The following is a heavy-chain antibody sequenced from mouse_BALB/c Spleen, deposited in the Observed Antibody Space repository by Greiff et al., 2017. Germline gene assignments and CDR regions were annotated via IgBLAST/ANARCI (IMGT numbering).Heavy chain of an antibody. Sequence: EVKVVESGGGLVQPGGSLRLSCATSGFTFSDFYMEWVRQPPGKRLEWIAASRNKANDYTTEYSASVKGRFIVSRDTSQSILYLQMNALRAEDTAIYYCARDAGVRAMDYWGQGTSVTVSS. CDR3: ARDAGVRAMDY. V-gene: IGHV7-1*02. CDR2: SRNKANDYTT. D-gene: IGHD2-14*01. J-gene: IGHJ4*01. CDR1: GFTFSDFY.